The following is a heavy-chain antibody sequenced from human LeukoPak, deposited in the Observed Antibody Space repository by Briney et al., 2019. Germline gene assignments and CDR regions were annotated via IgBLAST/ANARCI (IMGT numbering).Heavy chain of an antibody. V-gene: IGHV4-59*01. D-gene: IGHD3-3*01. CDR2: IYYSGST. Sequence: SETLSLTCTVSGGSISSYYWSWIRQPPGKGLEWIGYIYYSGSTNYNPSLKSRVTISVDTSKNQFSLKLSSVTAADTAVYYCARASTYYDFWSGYLIAEYFDCWGQGTLVTVSS. J-gene: IGHJ4*02. CDR1: GGSISSYY. CDR3: ARASTYYDFWSGYLIAEYFDC.